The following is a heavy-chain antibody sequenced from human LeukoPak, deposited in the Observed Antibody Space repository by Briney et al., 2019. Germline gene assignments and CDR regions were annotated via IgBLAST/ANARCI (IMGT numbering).Heavy chain of an antibody. CDR2: IRYDGSNK. V-gene: IGHV3-30*02. D-gene: IGHD3-9*01. J-gene: IGHJ5*02. Sequence: GGSLTLSCAASGFTFSSYGMHWVRQAPGKGLEGVTFIRYDGSNKYYADSVKGRFTISRDNSKNTLYLQMNSLRAEDTAVYYCAKNSYYDILTGYNNHQMDWFDPWGQGTLVTVSS. CDR1: GFTFSSYG. CDR3: AKNSYYDILTGYNNHQMDWFDP.